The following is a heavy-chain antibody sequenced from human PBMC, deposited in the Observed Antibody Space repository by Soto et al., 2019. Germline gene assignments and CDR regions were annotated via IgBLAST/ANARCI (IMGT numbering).Heavy chain of an antibody. V-gene: IGHV1-18*01. J-gene: IGHJ4*02. CDR3: EREEYSSGWYPFDY. D-gene: IGHD6-19*01. CDR1: GYTFTSYG. CDR2: ISAYNGNT. Sequence: ASVKVSCKASGYTFTSYGISWVRQAPGQGLEWMGWISAYNGNTNYAQKLQGRVTMTTDTSTSTAYMELRSLRSDDTAVYYCEREEYSSGWYPFDYWGQGTLVTVSS.